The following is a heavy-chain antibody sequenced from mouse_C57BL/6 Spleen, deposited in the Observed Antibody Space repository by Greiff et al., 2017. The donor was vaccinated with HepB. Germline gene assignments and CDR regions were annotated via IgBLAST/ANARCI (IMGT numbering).Heavy chain of an antibody. CDR3: AREGPYYGNSYFDY. CDR2: IYPGSGST. J-gene: IGHJ2*01. CDR1: GYTFTSYW. V-gene: IGHV1-55*01. Sequence: QVHVKQPGAELVKPGASVKMSCKASGYTFTSYWITWVKQRPGQGLEWIGDIYPGSGSTNYNEKFKSKATLTVDTSSSTAYMQLSSLTSEDSAVYYCAREGPYYGNSYFDYWGQGTTLTVSS. D-gene: IGHD2-10*01.